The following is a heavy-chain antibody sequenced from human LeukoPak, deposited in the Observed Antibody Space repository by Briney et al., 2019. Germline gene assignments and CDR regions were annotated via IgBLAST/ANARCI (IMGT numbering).Heavy chain of an antibody. CDR1: GFTVSSNY. Sequence: GGSLRLSCAASGFTVSSNYMSWVRQAPGKGLEWVSVIYSGGSTYYADSVKGRFTISRDNSKNTLYLQMNSLRAEDTAVYYCAKDGPYSSSSGHYFDYWGQGTLVTVSS. CDR3: AKDGPYSSSSGHYFDY. J-gene: IGHJ4*02. CDR2: IYSGGST. D-gene: IGHD6-6*01. V-gene: IGHV3-66*01.